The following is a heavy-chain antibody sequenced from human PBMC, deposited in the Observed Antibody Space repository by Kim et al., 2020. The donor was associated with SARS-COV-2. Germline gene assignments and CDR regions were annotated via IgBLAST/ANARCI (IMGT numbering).Heavy chain of an antibody. CDR1: GGSFSGYY. CDR2: INHSGST. CDR3: ARGTRQWLSRHYYYYMDV. V-gene: IGHV4-34*01. Sequence: SETLSLTCAVYGGSFSGYYWSWIRQPPGKGREWIGEINHSGSTNYNPSLKSRVTISVDTSKNQFSLKLSSVTAADTAVYYCARGTRQWLSRHYYYYMDV. D-gene: IGHD6-19*01. J-gene: IGHJ6*03.